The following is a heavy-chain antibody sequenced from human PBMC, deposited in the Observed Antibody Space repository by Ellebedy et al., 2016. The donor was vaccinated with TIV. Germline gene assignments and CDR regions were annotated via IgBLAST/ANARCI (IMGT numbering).Heavy chain of an antibody. Sequence: GESLKISCTASGFTFGDYAMSWVRQAPGKGLEWVAGVVGGSRPYYAESVRGRFTVSKDISQSTLSLQMNNLRAEDSAIYYCAKDAIFGDGYWEFDSWGQGTLVTVSS. CDR2: VVGGSRP. V-gene: IGHV3-23*01. D-gene: IGHD3-22*01. J-gene: IGHJ4*02. CDR3: AKDAIFGDGYWEFDS. CDR1: GFTFGDYA.